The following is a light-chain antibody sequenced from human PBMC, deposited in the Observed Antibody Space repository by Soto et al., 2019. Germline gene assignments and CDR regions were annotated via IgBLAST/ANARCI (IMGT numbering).Light chain of an antibody. CDR3: QSYDISLSAYV. CDR2: GNS. CDR1: SSNIGAGYD. J-gene: IGLJ1*01. V-gene: IGLV1-40*01. Sequence: QSVLTQPPSVSGAPGRRVTISCTGSSSNIGAGYDVHWYQQLPGTAPKLLIFGNSNRPSGVPDRFSGSKSGTSASLAITGLQAEDEADYYCQSYDISLSAYVFGTGTKVTVL.